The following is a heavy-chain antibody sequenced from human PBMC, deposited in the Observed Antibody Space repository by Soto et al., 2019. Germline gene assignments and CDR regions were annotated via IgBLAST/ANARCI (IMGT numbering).Heavy chain of an antibody. Sequence: QVQLVQSGAEVKKPGSSVKVSCKASGGTFSSYAISWVRQAHGQGLEWMGGIIPIFGTANYAQKFQGRVTITADESTSTAYMELSSLRSEDTAVYYCAGSFYDPSIPPFDYWGQGTLVTVAS. CDR1: GGTFSSYA. CDR2: IIPIFGTA. J-gene: IGHJ4*02. D-gene: IGHD3-22*01. V-gene: IGHV1-69*12. CDR3: AGSFYDPSIPPFDY.